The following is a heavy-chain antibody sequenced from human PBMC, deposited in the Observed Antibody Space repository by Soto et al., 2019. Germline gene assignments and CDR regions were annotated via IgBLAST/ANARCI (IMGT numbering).Heavy chain of an antibody. D-gene: IGHD3-16*02. CDR3: ASGYDYVWGGYRLGAPNYGMDV. CDR1: GFTFSTYA. Sequence: PGGSLRAPCAPSGFTFSTYAMHWVRQAPSKGLEWVAVISYDGSNKYYADSVKGRFTISRDNSKNTLYLQMNSLRAEDTAVYYCASGYDYVWGGYRLGAPNYGMDVWGQGTTVTVSS. J-gene: IGHJ6*02. CDR2: ISYDGSNK. V-gene: IGHV3-30-3*01.